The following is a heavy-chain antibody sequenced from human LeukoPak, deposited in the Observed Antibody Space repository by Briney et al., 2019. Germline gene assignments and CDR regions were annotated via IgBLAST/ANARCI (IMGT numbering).Heavy chain of an antibody. CDR1: XXTFTGYY. CDR2: INPNSGGT. D-gene: IGHD2-2*02. CDR3: ARDWGMDCSSTSCYTSGWFDP. Sequence: SVXXSXKASXXTFTGYYMHWVRQAPGQGLEWMGRINPNSGGTNYAQKFQGRVTMTRDTSISTAYMELSRLRSDDTAVHYCARDWGMDCSSTSCYTSGWFDPWGQGTLVTVSS. V-gene: IGHV1-2*06. J-gene: IGHJ5*02.